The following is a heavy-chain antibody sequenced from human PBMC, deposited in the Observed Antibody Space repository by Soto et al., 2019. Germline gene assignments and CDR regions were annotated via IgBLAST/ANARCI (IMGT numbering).Heavy chain of an antibody. V-gene: IGHV1-69*02. D-gene: IGHD6-13*01. CDR1: GGTFSSYT. CDR2: IIPILGIA. J-gene: IGHJ4*02. CDR3: ARNPPSSSWYYFDY. Sequence: SVKVSCKASGGTFSSYTISWVRQAPGQGLEWMGRIIPILGIANYAQKFQGRVTITADKSTSTAYMELSSLRSEDTAVYYCARNPPSSSWYYFDYWGQGTLVTVS.